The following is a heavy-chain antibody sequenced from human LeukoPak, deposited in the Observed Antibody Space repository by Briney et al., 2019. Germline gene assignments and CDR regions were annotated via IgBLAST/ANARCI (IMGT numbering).Heavy chain of an antibody. V-gene: IGHV3-7*01. CDR2: IKQVGSEK. CDR3: ARDISSSWYVDLNWFDP. CDR1: GFTFSSYW. J-gene: IGHJ5*02. D-gene: IGHD6-13*01. Sequence: TGGSLRLSCAASGFTFSSYWMSWVRQAPGKGLEWVANIKQVGSEKYYVDSVKGRFTISRDNAKNSLYLQMNSLRAEDTAVYYCARDISSSWYVDLNWFDPWGQGTLVTVSS.